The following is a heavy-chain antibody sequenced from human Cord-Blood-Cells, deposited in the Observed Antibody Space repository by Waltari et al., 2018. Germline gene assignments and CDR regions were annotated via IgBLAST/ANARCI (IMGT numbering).Heavy chain of an antibody. CDR1: GGSISSGGYY. CDR3: ARVGYCSSTSCYWYFDL. J-gene: IGHJ2*01. D-gene: IGHD2-2*01. CDR2: IYYRGST. V-gene: IGHV4-31*03. Sequence: QVQLQESGPGLVKPSQTLSLTCTVSGGSISSGGYYWSWIRQHPGKGLEWIGYIYYRGSTYYNPSLKSRVTISGDTSKNQFSLKLSSVTAADTAVYYCARVGYCSSTSCYWYFDLWGRGTLVTVSS.